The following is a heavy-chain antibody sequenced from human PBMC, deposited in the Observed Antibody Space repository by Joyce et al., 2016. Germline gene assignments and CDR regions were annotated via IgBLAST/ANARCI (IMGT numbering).Heavy chain of an antibody. D-gene: IGHD4-23*01. CDR1: GYTFVNYW. CDR3: ARHRGGGNFVPFDY. CDR2: IDPNASGT. J-gene: IGHJ4*02. Sequence: EDHLVQSGAEMKKPGESLRISCMVSGYTFVNYWISWVRHMPGKGLEVMGRIDPNASGTDYRPSFQCHVTISADKSIGTAYLQWSSRKASDTAIYYCARHRGGGNFVPFDYWGQGTLVTVSS. V-gene: IGHV5-10-1*03.